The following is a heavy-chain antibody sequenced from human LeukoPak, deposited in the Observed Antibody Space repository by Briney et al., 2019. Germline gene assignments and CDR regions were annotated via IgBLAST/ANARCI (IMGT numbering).Heavy chain of an antibody. V-gene: IGHV1-69*05. CDR3: ARDMRYFDWLSTSWFDP. CDR1: GGTFSSYA. D-gene: IGHD3-9*01. CDR2: IIPIFGTA. Sequence: SVKVSCKASGGTFSSYAISWVRQAPGQGLEWMGRIIPIFGTANYAQKFQGRVTITTDESTSTAYMELSSLRSEDTAVYYCARDMRYFDWLSTSWFDPWGQGTLVTVSS. J-gene: IGHJ5*02.